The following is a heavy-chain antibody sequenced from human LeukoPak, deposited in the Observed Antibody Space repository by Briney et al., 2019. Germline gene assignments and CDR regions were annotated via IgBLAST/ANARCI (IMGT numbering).Heavy chain of an antibody. CDR1: GYTLTELS. Sequence: ASVKVSCKVSGYTLTELSMHWVRQAPGKGLKWMGGFDPEDGETIYAQKFQGRVTMTEDTSTDTAYMELSSLRSEDTAVYYCATDNRRRIVVVPAAMDYYYYGMDVWGQGTTVTVSS. CDR3: ATDNRRRIVVVPAAMDYYYYGMDV. V-gene: IGHV1-24*01. J-gene: IGHJ6*02. D-gene: IGHD2-2*01. CDR2: FDPEDGET.